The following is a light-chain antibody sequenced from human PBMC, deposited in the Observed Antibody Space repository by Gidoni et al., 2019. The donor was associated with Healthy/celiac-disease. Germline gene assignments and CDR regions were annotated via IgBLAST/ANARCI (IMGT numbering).Light chain of an antibody. CDR1: SLRSYY. V-gene: IGLV3-19*01. CDR2: GKN. CDR3: NSRDSSGNIWV. Sequence: SSELTQDPAVSVALGQTVRITCQGDSLRSYYASWYQQKPGQAPVLVIYGKNNRPSGIPDRFSGASSGNTAPLTITGAQAEDEADYYCNSRDSSGNIWVFGGGTKLTVL. J-gene: IGLJ3*02.